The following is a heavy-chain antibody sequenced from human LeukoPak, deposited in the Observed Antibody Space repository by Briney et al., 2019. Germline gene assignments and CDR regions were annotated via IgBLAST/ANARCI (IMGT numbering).Heavy chain of an antibody. J-gene: IGHJ4*02. V-gene: IGHV1-24*01. CDR3: ATGFGRYYDFWSGYFSYFDY. D-gene: IGHD3-3*01. CDR2: FDPEDGET. Sequence: ASVKVSCKVSGYTLTKLSMHWVRQAPGKGLEWMGGFDPEDGETIYAQKFQGRVTMTEDTSTDTAYMELSSLRSEDTAVYYCATGFGRYYDFWSGYFSYFDYWGQGTLVTVSS. CDR1: GYTLTKLS.